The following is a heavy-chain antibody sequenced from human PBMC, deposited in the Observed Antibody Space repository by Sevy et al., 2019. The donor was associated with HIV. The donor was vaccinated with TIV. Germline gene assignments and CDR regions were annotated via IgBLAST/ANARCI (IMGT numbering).Heavy chain of an antibody. CDR3: ARLRGEWELGGNWFDP. J-gene: IGHJ5*02. CDR1: GGSISISTYY. Sequence: SETLSLTCTVSGGSISISTYYWGWIRQPPGKGLEWIGSLYYSGSTYYNPSLKSRVSISVDTSKNQLSLKLGSVTATDTAVYYCARLRGEWELGGNWFDPWGQGTLVTVSS. V-gene: IGHV4-39*01. D-gene: IGHD1-26*01. CDR2: LYYSGST.